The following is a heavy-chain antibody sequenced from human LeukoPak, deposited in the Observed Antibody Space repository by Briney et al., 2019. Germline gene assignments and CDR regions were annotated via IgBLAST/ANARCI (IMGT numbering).Heavy chain of an antibody. J-gene: IGHJ3*02. Sequence: SETLSLTCTVSGGSISSGGYYWSWIRQHPGKGLEWIGYIYYSGSTYYNPSLKSRVTISVDTSKNQFSLKLSSVTAADTAVYYCARLNHGDYVEYAFDIWGQGTMVTVSS. V-gene: IGHV4-31*03. D-gene: IGHD4-17*01. CDR2: IYYSGST. CDR3: ARLNHGDYVEYAFDI. CDR1: GGSISSGGYY.